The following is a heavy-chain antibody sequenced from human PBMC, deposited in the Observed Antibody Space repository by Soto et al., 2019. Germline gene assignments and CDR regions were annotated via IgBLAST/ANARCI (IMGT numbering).Heavy chain of an antibody. CDR3: ASGGPVGDHDAFDI. Sequence: EVQVVESGGGLVQPGGSLRLSCAASGFPFSNYEMNWVRQAPGKGLEWLSYIDSSGNHINYADSVKGRFTISRDNAEKSLFLQINRLRGGDTGFYYWASGGPVGDHDAFDIWGRGTVVTVSS. V-gene: IGHV3-48*03. CDR2: IDSSGNHI. D-gene: IGHD3-10*01. CDR1: GFPFSNYE. J-gene: IGHJ3*02.